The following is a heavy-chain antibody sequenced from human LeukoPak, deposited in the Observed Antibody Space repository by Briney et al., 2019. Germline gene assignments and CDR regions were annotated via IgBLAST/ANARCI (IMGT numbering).Heavy chain of an antibody. CDR3: ARRLHGTTYYNILSPQGAFDI. Sequence: PSETLSLTCTVSGGSISSYYWSWIRQPPGKGLEWIGYIYYSGSTNYNPSLKSRVTISVDTSKNQFSLKLSSVTAADTAVYYCARRLHGTTYYNILSPQGAFDIWGQGTMVTVSS. CDR1: GGSISSYY. J-gene: IGHJ3*02. D-gene: IGHD3-9*01. CDR2: IYYSGST. V-gene: IGHV4-59*08.